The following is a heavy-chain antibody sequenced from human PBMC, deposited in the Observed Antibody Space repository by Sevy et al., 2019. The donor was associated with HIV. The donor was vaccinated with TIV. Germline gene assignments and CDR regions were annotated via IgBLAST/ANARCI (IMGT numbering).Heavy chain of an antibody. CDR1: GFTFDDYT. CDR2: ISWDGGST. Sequence: QLGGSLRLSCAASGFTFDDYTMHWVRQAPEKGLEWVSLISWDGGSTYYADSVKGRFTISRDNSKNSLYLQMNSLRTEDTALYYCAREFLYPDYGSGNLDYWGQGTLVTVSS. D-gene: IGHD3-10*01. CDR3: AREFLYPDYGSGNLDY. V-gene: IGHV3-43*01. J-gene: IGHJ4*02.